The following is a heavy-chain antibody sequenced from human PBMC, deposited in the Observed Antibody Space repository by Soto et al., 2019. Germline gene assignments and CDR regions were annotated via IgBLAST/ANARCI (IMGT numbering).Heavy chain of an antibody. D-gene: IGHD1-1*01. CDR3: AQVTTGRNYWYFDL. V-gene: IGHV3-23*01. CDR2: ISGSGGNT. CDR1: GFTFSSYA. Sequence: EVQLLESGGGLVQPGGSLRLSCAASGFTFSSYAISWVRQAPGKGLEWVSAISGSGGNTYYADSVKGRFTISRDNSKNTLYLQMNSLRAEDTAVYYCAQVTTGRNYWYFDLWGRGTLVTVSS. J-gene: IGHJ2*01.